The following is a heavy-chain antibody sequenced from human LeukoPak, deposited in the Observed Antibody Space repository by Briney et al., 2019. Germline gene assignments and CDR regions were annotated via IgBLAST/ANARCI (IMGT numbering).Heavy chain of an antibody. V-gene: IGHV3-23*01. D-gene: IGHD6-13*01. Sequence: GGSLRLSCAASGFPFNTYATTSVRQAPGKGLGWVSGISGSGGTTYYADSVKGRFTISRDNSRNTLYLQMSSLRAEDTAVYYCAKAPSVSSSWFDYWGQGTLVTVSS. CDR3: AKAPSVSSSWFDY. CDR2: ISGSGGTT. J-gene: IGHJ4*02. CDR1: GFPFNTYA.